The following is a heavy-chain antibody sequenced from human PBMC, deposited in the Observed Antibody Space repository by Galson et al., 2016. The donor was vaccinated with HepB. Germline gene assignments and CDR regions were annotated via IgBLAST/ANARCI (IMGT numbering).Heavy chain of an antibody. D-gene: IGHD3-16*01. CDR3: AIPRGNMNNYFDC. V-gene: IGHV3-48*02. Sequence: SLRLSCAASGFTFSSHSMNWVRQAPGKGLEWVSYIGGSSGTIYYADSVKGRFTVSRDNAKNSLYLQMNSLRDEDTAVYYCAIPRGNMNNYFDCWGQGTLVTVSS. J-gene: IGHJ4*02. CDR1: GFTFSSHS. CDR2: IGGSSGTI.